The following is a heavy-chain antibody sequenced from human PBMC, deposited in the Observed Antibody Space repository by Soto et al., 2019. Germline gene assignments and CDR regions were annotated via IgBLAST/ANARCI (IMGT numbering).Heavy chain of an antibody. D-gene: IGHD3-3*01. Sequence: GGSLRLSCAASGFTFSSYAMSWVRQAPGKGLEWVSAISGSGGSTYYADSVKGRFTISRDNSENTLYLQMNSLRAEDTAVYYCAKVLRFLEWLPDYYYYMDVWGKGTTVTVSS. J-gene: IGHJ6*03. V-gene: IGHV3-23*01. CDR1: GFTFSSYA. CDR2: ISGSGGST. CDR3: AKVLRFLEWLPDYYYYMDV.